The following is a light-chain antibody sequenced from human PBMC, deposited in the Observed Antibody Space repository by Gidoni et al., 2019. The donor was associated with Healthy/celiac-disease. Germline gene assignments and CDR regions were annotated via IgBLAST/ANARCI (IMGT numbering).Light chain of an antibody. V-gene: IGLV1-51*01. Sequence: QSVLTQPPSLSSAPGQKVTISCSGISSNIGNNYVSWYQQLPGTAPKLLIYDNNKRPSGIPDRFSGSKSGTSATLGITGLQTGDEADYYCGTWDSSLSAVVFGGGTKLTVL. CDR1: SSNIGNNY. J-gene: IGLJ2*01. CDR3: GTWDSSLSAVV. CDR2: DNN.